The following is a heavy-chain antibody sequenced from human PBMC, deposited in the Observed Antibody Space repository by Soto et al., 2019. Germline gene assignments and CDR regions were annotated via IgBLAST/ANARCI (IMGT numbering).Heavy chain of an antibody. J-gene: IGHJ4*02. CDR3: ARVASSGYSTFDY. Sequence: QVQLVQSGAEVKKPGASVKVSCKASGYTFTSYGITWVRQAPGQRLEWMGWISAYNGYTDYAQNLQGRVTMTTDTTTSTVYMDLRSLRFDDTAVYYCARVASSGYSTFDYWGQGTLVTVSS. CDR2: ISAYNGYT. CDR1: GYTFTSYG. V-gene: IGHV1-18*01. D-gene: IGHD3-22*01.